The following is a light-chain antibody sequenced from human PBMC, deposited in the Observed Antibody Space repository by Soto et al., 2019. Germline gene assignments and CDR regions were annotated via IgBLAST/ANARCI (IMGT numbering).Light chain of an antibody. Sequence: QSALTQPASVAGSPGQSITISCPGSRLGVRNNKLVSWVQQHPGKAPKLILYEVNERPSGVSNRFAGSKSGNTASLTISGLQTEDEADYYCCSYAGSRVFGGGTKLTVL. CDR2: EVN. CDR3: CSYAGSRV. J-gene: IGLJ2*01. CDR1: RLGVRNNKL. V-gene: IGLV2-23*02.